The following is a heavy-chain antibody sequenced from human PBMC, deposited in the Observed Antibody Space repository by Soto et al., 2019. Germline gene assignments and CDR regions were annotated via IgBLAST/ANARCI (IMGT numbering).Heavy chain of an antibody. J-gene: IGHJ4*02. CDR3: ARNYDFWSGYYVLDY. D-gene: IGHD3-3*01. CDR1: GGSISSGGYY. CDR2: IYYSGST. V-gene: IGHV4-31*03. Sequence: SETLSLTCTVSGGSISSGGYYWSWIRQHPGKGLEWIGYIYYSGSTYYNPSLKSRVTISVDTSKNQFSLKLSSVTAADTAVYYCARNYDFWSGYYVLDYWGQGTLVTVSS.